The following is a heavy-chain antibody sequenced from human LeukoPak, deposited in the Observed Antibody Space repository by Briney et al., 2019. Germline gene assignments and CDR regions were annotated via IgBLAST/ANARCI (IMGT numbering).Heavy chain of an antibody. CDR3: ARTFYSSGTGVPIYY. Sequence: PGGSLRLSCAASGFTLSSYAMHWVRQAPGKGLEWVAVISYDGSNKYYADSVKGRFTISRDNSKNTLYLQMNSLRAEDTAVYYCARTFYSSGTGVPIYYWGQGTLVTVSS. V-gene: IGHV3-30-3*01. CDR1: GFTLSSYA. J-gene: IGHJ4*02. D-gene: IGHD6-19*01. CDR2: ISYDGSNK.